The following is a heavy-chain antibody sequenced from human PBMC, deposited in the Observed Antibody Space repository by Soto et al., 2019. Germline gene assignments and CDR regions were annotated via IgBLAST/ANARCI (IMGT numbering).Heavy chain of an antibody. CDR2: IRYGGNT. V-gene: IGHV4-39*02. CDR3: ATGNTHFWSGYKYFYYGMDV. CDR1: GGSVRSSNYY. D-gene: IGHD3-3*02. Sequence: SETLSLTCTVSGGSVRSSNYYWAWIRQPPGKGLEWIGSIRYGGNTYSNPSLKSRLTISVDTSNNHISLRLSSVTAADTAIYYCATGNTHFWSGYKYFYYGMDVWGQGTTVTVSS. J-gene: IGHJ6*02.